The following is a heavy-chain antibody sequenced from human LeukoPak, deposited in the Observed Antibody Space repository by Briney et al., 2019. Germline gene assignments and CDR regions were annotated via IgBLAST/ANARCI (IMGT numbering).Heavy chain of an antibody. V-gene: IGHV1-18*01. CDR1: GYTFTSYG. CDR2: ISAYNGNT. D-gene: IGHD3-10*01. J-gene: IGHJ5*02. Sequence: ASVKVSCKASGYTFTSYGISWVRQAPGQGLEWMGWISAYNGNTNYAQKFQGRVTMTTDTSTSTAYMELRSLRSDDTAVYYCTRSDHYYGSGSPPNWFDPWGQGTLVTVSS. CDR3: TRSDHYYGSGSPPNWFDP.